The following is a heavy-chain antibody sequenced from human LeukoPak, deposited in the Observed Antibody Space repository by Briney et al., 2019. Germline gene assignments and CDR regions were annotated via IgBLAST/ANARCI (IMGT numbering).Heavy chain of an antibody. Sequence: SETLSLTCTVSGGSISSSSYYWGWIRQPPGKGLEWIVSIYYSGSTYYNPSLKSRVTISVDTSKNQFSLKLSSVTAADTAVYYCARRDDFWSGYFAVRGGGPFDYWGQGTLVTVSS. D-gene: IGHD3-3*01. J-gene: IGHJ4*02. CDR3: ARRDDFWSGYFAVRGGGPFDY. CDR1: GGSISSSSYY. V-gene: IGHV4-39*01. CDR2: IYYSGST.